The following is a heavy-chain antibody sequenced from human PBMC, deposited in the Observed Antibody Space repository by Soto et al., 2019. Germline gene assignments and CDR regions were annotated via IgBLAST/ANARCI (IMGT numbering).Heavy chain of an antibody. J-gene: IGHJ6*02. CDR3: ARDSSSWYYYYYGMDV. CDR2: ISYDGSNK. Sequence: GGSLRLSCAASGFTFSSYAMHWVRQAPGKGLEWVAVISYDGSNKYYADSVKGRFTISRDNSKNTLYLQMNSLRAEDTAVYYCARDSSSWYYYYYGMDVWGQGTTVTAP. D-gene: IGHD6-13*01. CDR1: GFTFSSYA. V-gene: IGHV3-30-3*01.